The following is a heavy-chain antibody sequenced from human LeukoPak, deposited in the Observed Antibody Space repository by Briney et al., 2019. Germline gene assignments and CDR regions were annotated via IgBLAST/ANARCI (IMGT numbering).Heavy chain of an antibody. CDR1: GYTFTSYG. CDR3: ARALRGYSYGYLGY. CDR2: ISAYNGNT. Sequence: SVKVSCKASGYTFTSYGISWVRQAPGQGLEWMGWISAYNGNTNYAQKLQGRVTMTTDTSTSTAYMELRSLRSDDTAVYYCARALRGYSYGYLGYWGQGTLVTVSS. V-gene: IGHV1-18*01. D-gene: IGHD5-18*01. J-gene: IGHJ4*02.